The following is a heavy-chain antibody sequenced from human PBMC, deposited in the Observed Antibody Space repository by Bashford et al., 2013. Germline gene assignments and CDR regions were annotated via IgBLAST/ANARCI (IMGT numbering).Heavy chain of an antibody. D-gene: IGHD3-9*01. Sequence: SETLSLTCTVSGGSMSGYYWAWIRQPAGKGLEWIGRIYSRGSTNYNPSLKSRVTLSLDTSKNQVYLSLNAVTAADTAVYFCASCGLRSFDWSWGQGTLVTVSS. J-gene: IGHJ4*02. CDR3: ASCGLRSFDWS. V-gene: IGHV4-4*07. CDR2: IYSRGST. CDR1: GGSMSGYY.